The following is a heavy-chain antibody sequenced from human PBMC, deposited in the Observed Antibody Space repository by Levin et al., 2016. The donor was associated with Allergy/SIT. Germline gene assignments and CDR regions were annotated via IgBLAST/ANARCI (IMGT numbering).Heavy chain of an antibody. CDR1: GYTFTGYY. Sequence: ASVKVSCKASGYTFTGYYMHWVRQAPGQGLEWMGWINPNSGGTNYAQKFQGRVTMTRDTSISTAYMELSRLRSDDTAVYYCARDLSVVVPAAPLNWGQGTLVTVSS. V-gene: IGHV1-2*02. CDR2: INPNSGGT. J-gene: IGHJ4*02. D-gene: IGHD2-2*01. CDR3: ARDLSVVVPAAPLN.